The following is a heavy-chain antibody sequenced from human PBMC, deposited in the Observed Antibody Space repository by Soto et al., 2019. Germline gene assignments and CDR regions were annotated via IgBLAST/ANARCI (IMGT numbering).Heavy chain of an antibody. CDR3: ARDLGYGYEDYYCYYGMDF. J-gene: IGHJ6*02. CDR1: GYTFTGDY. Sequence: ASVKGSCKASGYTFTGDYMPWVRPAPGQGLECRGCINPNSGGTNYAQKFQGRVTMTRDTSISTAYMERSRLRSDETAVYYCARDLGYGYEDYYCYYGMDFWGQGTTVTVS. D-gene: IGHD5-18*01. V-gene: IGHV1-2*02. CDR2: INPNSGGT.